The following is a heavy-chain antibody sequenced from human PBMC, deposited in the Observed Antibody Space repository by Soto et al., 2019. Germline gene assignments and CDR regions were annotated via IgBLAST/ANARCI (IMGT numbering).Heavy chain of an antibody. CDR1: GFIFSGSA. J-gene: IGHJ4*02. V-gene: IGHV3-73*01. Sequence: EVQLVESGGGLVQPGGSLKLSCAASGFIFSGSAVHWVRQASGKGLEWVGRILSKAGNYATAYPASMKGRFTISRDDSENTAFLQMHSLKTEDTAVYYCIRGGSPYYYDYWGQGTLVAVSS. CDR2: ILSKAGNYAT. CDR3: IRGGSPYYYDY.